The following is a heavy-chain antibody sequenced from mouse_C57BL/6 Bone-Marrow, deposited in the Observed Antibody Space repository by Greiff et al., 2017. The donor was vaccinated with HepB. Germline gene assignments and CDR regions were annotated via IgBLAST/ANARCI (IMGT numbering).Heavy chain of an antibody. CDR3: ARSYYGNH. CDR1: GYTFTSYT. Sequence: QVQLQQSGAEPARPGASVKMSCKASGYTFTSYTMHWVKQRPGQGLEWIGYLNPSSGYTKYNQKFKDKATLTADKSSSTAYMQLSSLTSEDAAVYYCARSYYGNHWGQGTTLTVSS. V-gene: IGHV1-4*01. D-gene: IGHD2-1*01. J-gene: IGHJ2*01. CDR2: LNPSSGYT.